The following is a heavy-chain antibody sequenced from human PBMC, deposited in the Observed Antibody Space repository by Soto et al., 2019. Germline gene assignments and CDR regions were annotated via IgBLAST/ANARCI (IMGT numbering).Heavy chain of an antibody. D-gene: IGHD6-13*01. Sequence: GGSLRLSCAASGFTFSSYAMHWVRQAPGKGLEWVAVISYDGSNKYYADSVKGRFTISRDNSKNTLYLQMNSLRAEDTAVYYCARDRKQQLARSAGMDVWRQGTTVTVSS. CDR1: GFTFSSYA. CDR2: ISYDGSNK. CDR3: ARDRKQQLARSAGMDV. J-gene: IGHJ6*02. V-gene: IGHV3-30-3*01.